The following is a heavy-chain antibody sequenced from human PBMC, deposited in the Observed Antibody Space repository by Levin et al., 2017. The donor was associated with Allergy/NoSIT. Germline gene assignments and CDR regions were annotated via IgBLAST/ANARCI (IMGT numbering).Heavy chain of an antibody. V-gene: IGHV3-23*01. CDR3: ARVDCVDALWWSPAY. CDR1: GFPFSTYG. J-gene: IGHJ4*02. Sequence: GGSLKISCVASGFPFSTYGMNWVRRAPGKGLEWVSITTSVGATHYADSVKGRFTISRDNSKNTLFLQMNNLRADDTAIYYCARVDCVDALWWSPAYWGQGTLVTVSS. D-gene: IGHD4/OR15-4a*01. CDR2: ITTSVGAT.